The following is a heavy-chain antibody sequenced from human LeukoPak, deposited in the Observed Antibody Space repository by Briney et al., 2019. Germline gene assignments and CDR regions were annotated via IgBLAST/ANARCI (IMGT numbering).Heavy chain of an antibody. V-gene: IGHV3-53*04. J-gene: IGHJ3*02. CDR3: ARGRRWLPNDAFDI. CDR2: IYSGGST. Sequence: PGRSLRLSCAASGFTVSSNYMSWVRQAPGNGLEWVSVIYSGGSTYYADSVKGRFTISRHNSKNTLYLQMDSLRAEDTAVYYCARGRRWLPNDAFDIWGQGTMVTVSS. D-gene: IGHD5-24*01. CDR1: GFTVSSNY.